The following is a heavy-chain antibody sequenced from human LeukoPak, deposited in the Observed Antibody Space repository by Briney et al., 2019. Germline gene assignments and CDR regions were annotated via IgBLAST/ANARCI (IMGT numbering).Heavy chain of an antibody. Sequence: PGGSLRLSCAASGFTFSSYAMSWVRQAPGEGLEWVSAISGSGGSTYYADSVEGWFTISRDNSKNTLYLQMNSLRAEDTAVYDCAKDVVVVPAADLTHFDYWGQGTLVTVSS. J-gene: IGHJ4*02. CDR2: ISGSGGST. CDR3: AKDVVVVPAADLTHFDY. CDR1: GFTFSSYA. D-gene: IGHD2-2*01. V-gene: IGHV3-23*01.